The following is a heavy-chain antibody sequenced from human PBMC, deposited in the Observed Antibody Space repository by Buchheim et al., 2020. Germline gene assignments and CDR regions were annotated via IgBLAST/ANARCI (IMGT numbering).Heavy chain of an antibody. J-gene: IGHJ6*02. CDR1: GGSFSGYY. CDR2: INHSGST. V-gene: IGHV4-34*01. CDR3: ARGGYDFWSGYYKSPPEEYYYYGMDV. Sequence: QVQLQQWGAGLLKPSETLSLTCAVYGGSFSGYYWSWIRQPPGKGLEWIGEINHSGSTNYNPSLKSRVTISVDTSKNQFSLKLSSVTAADTAVYYCARGGYDFWSGYYKSPPEEYYYYGMDVWGQGTT. D-gene: IGHD3-3*01.